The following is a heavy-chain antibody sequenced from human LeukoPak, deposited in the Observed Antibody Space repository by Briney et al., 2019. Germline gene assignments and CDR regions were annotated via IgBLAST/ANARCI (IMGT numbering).Heavy chain of an antibody. J-gene: IGHJ4*02. CDR2: ISSSSSYT. CDR3: AREGYDSSGYSPGIFDY. V-gene: IGHV3-11*06. Sequence: PGGSLRLPCAASGFTFSDYYMSWIRQAPGKGLEWVSYISSSSSYTNYADSVKGRFTISRDNAKNSLYLQMNSLRAEDTAVYYCAREGYDSSGYSPGIFDYWGQGTLVTVSS. D-gene: IGHD3-22*01. CDR1: GFTFSDYY.